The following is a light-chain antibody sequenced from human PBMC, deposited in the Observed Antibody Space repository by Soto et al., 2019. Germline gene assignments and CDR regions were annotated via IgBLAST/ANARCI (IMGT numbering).Light chain of an antibody. V-gene: IGLV2-8*01. CDR1: SSDIGEYNY. Sequence: QSALTQPPSASGSPGQSVTISCTGTSSDIGEYNYVSWYQQHPGKAPKLMIYEVTKRPSGVPDRFSGSKSGNTASLTVSGLQADDEADYFSSSYAPSNNVVFGGGTKLTVL. CDR2: EVT. CDR3: SSYAPSNNVV. J-gene: IGLJ2*01.